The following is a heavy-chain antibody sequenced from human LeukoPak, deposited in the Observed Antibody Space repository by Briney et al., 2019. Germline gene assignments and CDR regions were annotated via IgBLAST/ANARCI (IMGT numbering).Heavy chain of an antibody. D-gene: IGHD3-10*01. CDR3: ARGYYGSGSHCCHMDV. V-gene: IGHV4-34*01. J-gene: IGHJ6*03. Sequence: PSETLSLTCAVYGGSFSGYYWSWIRQPPGKGLEWIGEINHSGSTNYNPSLKSRVTISVDTSKNQFFLKLSSVTAADTAVYYCARGYYGSGSHCCHMDVWGKGTTITVS. CDR2: INHSGST. CDR1: GGSFSGYY.